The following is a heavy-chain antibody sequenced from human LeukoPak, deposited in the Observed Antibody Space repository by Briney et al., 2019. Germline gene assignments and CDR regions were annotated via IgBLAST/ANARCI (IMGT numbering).Heavy chain of an antibody. CDR3: AKYRITMIVVGGAFDI. CDR2: ISSSGSTI. J-gene: IGHJ3*02. Sequence: GGSLRLSCAASAFTFSSYEMNWVRQAPGKGLEWVSYISSSGSTIYYADSVKGRFTISRDNSKNTLYLQMNSLRAEDTAVHYCAKYRITMIVVGGAFDIWGQGTMVAVSS. CDR1: AFTFSSYE. V-gene: IGHV3-48*03. D-gene: IGHD3-22*01.